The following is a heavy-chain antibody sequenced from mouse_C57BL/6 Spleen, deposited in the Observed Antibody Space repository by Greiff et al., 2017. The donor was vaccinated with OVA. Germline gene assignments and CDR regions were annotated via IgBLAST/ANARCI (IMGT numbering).Heavy chain of an antibody. CDR3: ARGPEGAMDY. CDR2: IDPSDSCT. V-gene: IGHV1-50*01. Sequence: VQLQQPGAELVKPGASVKLSCKASGYTFTSYWMQWVKQRPGQGLEWIGEIDPSDSCTNYNQKFKGKATLTVDTSSSTAYMQLSSLTSEDSAVYDCARGPEGAMDYWGQGTSVTVSS. CDR1: GYTFTSYW. J-gene: IGHJ4*01.